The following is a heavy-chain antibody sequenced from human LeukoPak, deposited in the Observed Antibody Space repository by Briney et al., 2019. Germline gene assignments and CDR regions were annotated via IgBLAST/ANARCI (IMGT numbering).Heavy chain of an antibody. CDR2: IDYSGST. D-gene: IGHD6-6*01. CDR3: ASSRIAAINADY. Sequence: SQTLSLTCTVSGGSISSGGYYWSWIRQHPGKGLEWFGDIDYSGSTYYNPSLNSRSTISVDRSNNQFSLTLSSVHAADTAVYYCASSRIAAINADYWGQGALVTVSS. CDR1: GGSISSGGYY. V-gene: IGHV4-31*03. J-gene: IGHJ4*02.